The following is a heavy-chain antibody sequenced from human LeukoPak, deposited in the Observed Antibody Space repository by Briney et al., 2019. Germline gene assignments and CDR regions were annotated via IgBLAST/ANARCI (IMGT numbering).Heavy chain of an antibody. CDR3: ARGYYFDS. Sequence: SETLSLTCAVYGGSFSGYHWSWIRQPRGKGLEWIGEVDHTGTTHYNPSLKSRVTISVDTSKNQFSLTLTSVTAADTAVYYCARGYYFDSWAQGTLVTVSS. CDR2: VDHTGTT. V-gene: IGHV4-34*01. CDR1: GGSFSGYH. J-gene: IGHJ4*02.